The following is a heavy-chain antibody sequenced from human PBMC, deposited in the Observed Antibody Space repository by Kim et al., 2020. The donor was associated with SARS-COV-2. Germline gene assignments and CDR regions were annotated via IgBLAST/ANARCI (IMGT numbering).Heavy chain of an antibody. CDR2: GTT. D-gene: IGHD2-15*01. J-gene: IGHJ4*02. V-gene: IGHV3-15*01. Sequence: GTTAYAAPVKGRFTISRDDSKNTFYLQMNSLETEDTAMYYCTTADRSILDYWGQGTLVTVSS. CDR3: TTADRSILDY.